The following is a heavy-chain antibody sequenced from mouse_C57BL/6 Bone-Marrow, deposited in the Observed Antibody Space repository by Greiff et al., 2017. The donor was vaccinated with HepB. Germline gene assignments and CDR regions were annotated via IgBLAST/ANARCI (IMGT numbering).Heavy chain of an antibody. CDR2: IWTGGGT. CDR3: ARIFYDDGLYYAMDY. Sequence: QVQLQESGPGLVAPSQRLSITCTVSGFSLTSYAISWVRQPPGKGLEWLGVIWTGGGTNYNSALKSRLSISKDNSKSQVFLKMNSLQTDDTARYYCARIFYDDGLYYAMDYWGQGTSVTVSS. J-gene: IGHJ4*01. D-gene: IGHD2-12*01. V-gene: IGHV2-9-1*01. CDR1: GFSLTSYA.